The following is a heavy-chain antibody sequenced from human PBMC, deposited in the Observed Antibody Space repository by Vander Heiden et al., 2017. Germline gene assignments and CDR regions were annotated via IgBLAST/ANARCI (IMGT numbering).Heavy chain of an antibody. V-gene: IGHV3-30*03. Sequence: QVQLVDAGGGVVLPGRSLRLSCAAPGLPFSSHGIHWVRQAPGKGLEWVAVISYDGSNKYYADSVKGRFTISRDNSKNTLYLQMNSLRAEDTAVYYCAREYSSSWAGYYYGMDVWGQGTTVTVSS. CDR1: GLPFSSHG. J-gene: IGHJ6*02. D-gene: IGHD6-13*01. CDR3: AREYSSSWAGYYYGMDV. CDR2: ISYDGSNK.